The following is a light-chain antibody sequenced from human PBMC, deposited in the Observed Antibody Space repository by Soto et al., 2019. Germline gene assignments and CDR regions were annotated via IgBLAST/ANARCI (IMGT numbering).Light chain of an antibody. CDR1: SSNIGASY. CDR3: GAWDSSLRVVL. J-gene: IGLJ3*02. CDR2: YTD. Sequence: QSVLTQPPSMSAAPGQKITISCSGSSSNIGASYVFWYQQFPGTAPKLLIYYTDKRPSGIPDRFSGSKSGTSATLGITRLQTGEEADYYCGAWDSSLRVVLFGGGTKLTVL. V-gene: IGLV1-51*01.